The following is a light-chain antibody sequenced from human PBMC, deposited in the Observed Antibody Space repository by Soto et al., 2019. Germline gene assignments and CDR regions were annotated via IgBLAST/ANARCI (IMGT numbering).Light chain of an antibody. CDR1: QGISSY. V-gene: IGKV1-8*01. Sequence: AIRMTQSPSSLSASTGDRVTITCRASQGISSYLAWYQQKPGKAPKLLISAASTLQSGVPSRFRGSGSGTDFTLTISCLQSEDFATYYCQQYYSYPRTFGQGTKV. CDR2: AAS. J-gene: IGKJ1*01. CDR3: QQYYSYPRT.